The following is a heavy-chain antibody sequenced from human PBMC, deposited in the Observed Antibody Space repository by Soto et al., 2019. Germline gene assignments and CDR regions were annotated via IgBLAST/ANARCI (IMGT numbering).Heavy chain of an antibody. Sequence: SETLSLTCTVSGGSISSGDYYWSWIRQPPGKGLEWIGYIYYSGSTYYNPSLKSRVTISVDTSKNQFSLKLSSVTAAYTAVYYCARDRLYYFDYWGQGTLVTVSS. J-gene: IGHJ4*02. CDR1: GGSISSGDYY. D-gene: IGHD6-6*01. CDR2: IYYSGST. V-gene: IGHV4-30-4*01. CDR3: ARDRLYYFDY.